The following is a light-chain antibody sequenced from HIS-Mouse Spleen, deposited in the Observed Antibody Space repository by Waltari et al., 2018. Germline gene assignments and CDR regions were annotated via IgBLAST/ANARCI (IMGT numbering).Light chain of an antibody. CDR2: LGS. Sequence: DIVMTQSPLSLPVTPGKPASISCRSSQILLHSNGYNYLDWYLQKPGQSPQLLIYLGSNRASGVPDRFSGSGSGTDFTLKISRVEAEDVGVYYCMQALQTPFTFGPGTKVDIK. V-gene: IGKV2-28*01. CDR1: QILLHSNGYNY. J-gene: IGKJ3*01. CDR3: MQALQTPFT.